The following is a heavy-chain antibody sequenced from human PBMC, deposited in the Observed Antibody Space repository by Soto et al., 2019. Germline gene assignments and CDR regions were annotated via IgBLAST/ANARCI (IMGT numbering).Heavy chain of an antibody. CDR2: INHSGST. CDR1: GGSFSGYY. V-gene: IGHV4-34*01. CDR3: ARGPLAHNWFDP. J-gene: IGHJ5*02. D-gene: IGHD6-13*01. Sequence: PSETLSLTCAVYGGSFSGYYWSWIRQPPGKGLEWIGEINHSGSTNYNPSLKSRVTISVDTSKNQFSLKLSSVTAADTAVYYCARGPLAHNWFDPWGQGTLVTV.